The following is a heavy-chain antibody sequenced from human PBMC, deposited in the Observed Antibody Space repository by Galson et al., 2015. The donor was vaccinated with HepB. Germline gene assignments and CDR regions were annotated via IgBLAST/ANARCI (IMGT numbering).Heavy chain of an antibody. Sequence: SLRLSCAASGFTFSSYAMHWVRQAPGKGLEWVAVISYDGSNKYYADSVKGRFTISRDNSKNTLYLQMNSLRAEDTAVYYCARGRGSGSYYWELGAADYWGQGTLVTVSS. J-gene: IGHJ4*02. CDR3: ARGRGSGSYYWELGAADY. CDR1: GFTFSSYA. D-gene: IGHD1-26*01. CDR2: ISYDGSNK. V-gene: IGHV3-30*04.